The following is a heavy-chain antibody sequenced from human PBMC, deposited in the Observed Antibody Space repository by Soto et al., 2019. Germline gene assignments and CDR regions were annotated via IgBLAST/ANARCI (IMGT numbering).Heavy chain of an antibody. J-gene: IGHJ5*02. D-gene: IGHD3-10*01. CDR1: GGTFSSYT. CDR3: ASDQVTMVRGVINNWFDP. V-gene: IGHV1-69*02. CDR2: IIPILGIA. Sequence: QVQLVQSGAEVKKPGSSVKVSCKASGGTFSSYTISWVRQAPGQGLEWMGRIIPILGIANYAQKFQGRVTITADKSTSTAYMELSSLRSEDTAVYYCASDQVTMVRGVINNWFDPWGQGTLVTVSS.